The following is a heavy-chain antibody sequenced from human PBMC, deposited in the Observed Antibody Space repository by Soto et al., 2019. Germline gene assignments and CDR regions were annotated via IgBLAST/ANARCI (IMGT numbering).Heavy chain of an antibody. D-gene: IGHD5-12*01. J-gene: IGHJ4*02. CDR2: IIPIFNST. CDR1: GSRFSNYV. V-gene: IGHV1-69*06. Sequence: QVQLVQSGAEVKTPGSSLKVSCTVSGSRFSNYVISWVRQAPGHGLEWLGRIIPIFNSTQYAQKFQCRVTNTADKSTNTGALELSSLRSDDTAVYYFAREGRGKKAGYNGLVSLGYWGQRPLVTVSS. CDR3: AREGRGKKAGYNGLVSLGY.